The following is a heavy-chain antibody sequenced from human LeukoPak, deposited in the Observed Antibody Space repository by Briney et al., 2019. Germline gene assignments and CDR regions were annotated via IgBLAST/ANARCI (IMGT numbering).Heavy chain of an antibody. D-gene: IGHD3-22*01. Sequence: GGSLRLSCAASGFTFSSYDMNWVRQAPGKGLEWVSYIRSSGSTIYYADSVKGRFTISRDNAKNSLFLQMNSLRAEDTAVYYCARGGYFYDTNDGYWGQGTLDTVSS. J-gene: IGHJ4*02. CDR1: GFTFSSYD. CDR2: IRSSGSTI. CDR3: ARGGYFYDTNDGY. V-gene: IGHV3-48*03.